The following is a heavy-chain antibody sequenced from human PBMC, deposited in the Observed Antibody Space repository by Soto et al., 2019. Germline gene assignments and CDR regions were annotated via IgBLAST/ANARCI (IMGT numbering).Heavy chain of an antibody. J-gene: IGHJ6*02. CDR3: ARQIVTIFGVVPISSFYFGMAV. Sequence: GESLKISCKGSGYSFTRYWISWVRQMPGKGLEWMGRIDPSDSYTNYSPSFQGHVTISADKSISTAYLQWSSLKASDTAMYYCARQIVTIFGVVPISSFYFGMAVWGQGTTVTVS. V-gene: IGHV5-10-1*01. D-gene: IGHD3-3*01. CDR1: GYSFTRYW. CDR2: IDPSDSYT.